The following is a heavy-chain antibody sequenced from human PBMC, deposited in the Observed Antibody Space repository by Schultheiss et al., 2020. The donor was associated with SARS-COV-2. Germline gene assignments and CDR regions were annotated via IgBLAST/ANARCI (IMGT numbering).Heavy chain of an antibody. CDR3: AKDLELRGSYYWYYFDY. D-gene: IGHD1-26*01. V-gene: IGHV3-23*01. Sequence: GESLKISCAASGFTFSSYAMSWVRQAPGKGLEWVSAISGSGGSTYYADSVKGRFTISRDNSKNTLYLQMNSLRAEDTAVYYCAKDLELRGSYYWYYFDYWGQGTLVTVSS. J-gene: IGHJ4*02. CDR2: ISGSGGST. CDR1: GFTFSSYA.